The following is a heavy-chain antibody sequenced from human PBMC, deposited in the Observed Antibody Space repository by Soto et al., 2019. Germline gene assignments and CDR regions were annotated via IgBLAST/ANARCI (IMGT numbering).Heavy chain of an antibody. D-gene: IGHD1-7*01. J-gene: IGHJ5*02. CDR1: GGSISSYY. CDR3: ARALNWNYEWFDP. Sequence: PSETLSLTCTVSGGSISSYYWSWIRQPPGKGLEWIGYIYYSGSTNYNPSLKSRVIISVDTSKNQFSLKLSSVTAADTAVYYCARALNWNYEWFDPWGQGTLVTVSS. CDR2: IYYSGST. V-gene: IGHV4-59*01.